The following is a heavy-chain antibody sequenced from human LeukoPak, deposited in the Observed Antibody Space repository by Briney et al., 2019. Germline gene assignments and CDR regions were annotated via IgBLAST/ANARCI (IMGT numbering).Heavy chain of an antibody. CDR2: IYPGDSDT. CDR3: ARQWYYASGSYYERRGDWFDP. CDR1: GGTFSSYA. D-gene: IGHD3-10*01. V-gene: IGHV5-51*01. J-gene: IGHJ5*02. Sequence: ASVKVSCKASGGTFSSYAISWVRQAPGQGLEWMGGIIYPGDSDTRYSPSFQGQVTISADKSISTAYLQWSSLKASDTAMYYCARQWYYASGSYYERRGDWFDPWGQGTLVTVSS.